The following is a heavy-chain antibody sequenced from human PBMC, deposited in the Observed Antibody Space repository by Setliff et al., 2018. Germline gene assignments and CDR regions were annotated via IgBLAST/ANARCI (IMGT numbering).Heavy chain of an antibody. CDR3: ARLGAPASHDAFDI. CDR2: VFSGDSDT. V-gene: IGHV5-51*01. J-gene: IGHJ3*02. CDR1: GYRFTTYW. Sequence: PGESLKLSCKGSGYRFTTYWIGWVRQMPGKGLEWMGIVFSGDSDTRYSPSFQGQVTMSADKSINTAHLQWSSLKASDTAMYYCARLGAPASHDAFDIWGQGTMVTVSS. D-gene: IGHD6-25*01.